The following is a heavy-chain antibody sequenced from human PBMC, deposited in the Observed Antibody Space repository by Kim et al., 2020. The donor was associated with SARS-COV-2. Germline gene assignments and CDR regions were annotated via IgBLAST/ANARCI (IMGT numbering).Heavy chain of an antibody. CDR3: ARGGDIFSGSYAGY. D-gene: IGHD1-26*01. Sequence: GGSLRLSCAASGFTFSSYGMHWVRQAPGKGLEWVAAIWYDGSNKYYADSVKGRFTISRDNSKNTLYLQMNSLRAEDTAVYYCARGGDIFSGSYAGYWGQGTLVTVSS. J-gene: IGHJ4*02. CDR2: IWYDGSNK. CDR1: GFTFSSYG. V-gene: IGHV3-33*01.